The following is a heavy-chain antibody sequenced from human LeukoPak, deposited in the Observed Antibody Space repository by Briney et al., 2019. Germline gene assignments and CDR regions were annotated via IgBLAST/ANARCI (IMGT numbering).Heavy chain of an antibody. J-gene: IGHJ4*02. Sequence: SETLSLTCIVSGGSISSSNYYWAWVRQPPGKGLEWIGTVFYNGATQYSPSLRSRVTISIDTSTNQFSLKLSSVTAADTAVYYCARRNKEYCSGGSCYDLLDYWGQGTLVTVSS. CDR2: VFYNGAT. D-gene: IGHD2-15*01. V-gene: IGHV4-39*07. CDR1: GGSISSSNYY. CDR3: ARRNKEYCSGGSCYDLLDY.